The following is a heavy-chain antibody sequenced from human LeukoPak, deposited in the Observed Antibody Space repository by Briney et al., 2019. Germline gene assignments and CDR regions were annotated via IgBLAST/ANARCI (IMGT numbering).Heavy chain of an antibody. J-gene: IGHJ6*02. Sequence: PSETLYLTCTVSGGSISSSSYYWGWIRQPPGKGLEWIGEINHSGSTNYNPSLKSRVTISVDTSKNQFSLKLSSVTAADTAVYYCARKKGRGYSYGNYYYYGMDVWGQGTTVTVSS. D-gene: IGHD5-18*01. CDR1: GGSISSSSYY. CDR2: INHSGST. V-gene: IGHV4-39*07. CDR3: ARKKGRGYSYGNYYYYGMDV.